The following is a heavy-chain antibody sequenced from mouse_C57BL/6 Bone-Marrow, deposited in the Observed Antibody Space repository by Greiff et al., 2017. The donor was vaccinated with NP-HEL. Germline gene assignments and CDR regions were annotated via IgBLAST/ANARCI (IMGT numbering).Heavy chain of an antibody. CDR2: IWSDGST. Sequence: VMLVESGPGLVAPSQSLSITCTVSGFSLTSYGVHWVRQPPGKGLEWLVVIWSDGSTTYNSALKSRLSISKDNSKSQVFLKMNSLQTDDTAMYYCARHAGYYYGSSYWYFDVWGTGTTVTVSS. D-gene: IGHD1-1*01. J-gene: IGHJ1*03. CDR1: GFSLTSYG. CDR3: ARHAGYYYGSSYWYFDV. V-gene: IGHV2-6-1*01.